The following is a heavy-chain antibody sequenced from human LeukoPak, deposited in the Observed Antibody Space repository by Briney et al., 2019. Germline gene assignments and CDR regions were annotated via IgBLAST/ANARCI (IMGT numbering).Heavy chain of an antibody. CDR1: GGTFSSYA. CDR2: IIPIFGTA. Sequence: SVKVSCKASGGTFSSYAISWVRQAPGQGLEWMGGIIPIFGTANYAQKFQGRVTITADESTSTAYMELSSLRSEDTAVYYCARKVSSPLGYYGMDVWGQGTTVTVSS. CDR3: ARKVSSPLGYYGMDV. J-gene: IGHJ6*02. D-gene: IGHD5/OR15-5a*01. V-gene: IGHV1-69*13.